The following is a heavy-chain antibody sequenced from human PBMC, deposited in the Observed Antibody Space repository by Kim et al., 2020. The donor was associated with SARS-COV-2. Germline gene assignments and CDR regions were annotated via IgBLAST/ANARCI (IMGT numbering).Heavy chain of an antibody. V-gene: IGHV4-34*01. J-gene: IGHJ4*02. Sequence: PSLKGRVTISVDASKNQFSLKLSSVTAADTAVYYCARGGGSSMVRGAPDYWGQGTLVTVSS. CDR3: ARGGGSSMVRGAPDY. D-gene: IGHD3-10*01.